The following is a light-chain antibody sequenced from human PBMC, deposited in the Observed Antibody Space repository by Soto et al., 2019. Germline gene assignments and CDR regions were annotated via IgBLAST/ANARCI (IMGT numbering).Light chain of an antibody. J-gene: IGKJ2*01. Sequence: EIVLTQSPGTLSLSQGERATLSCRASQSVSRSYLAWYQQKPGQAPRLLIYGASSRATGIPDRFSGSGSGTDFTLTISRLEPEDFAVYYCQQYGSSPPMYTFGQGTKLEIK. CDR1: QSVSRSY. V-gene: IGKV3-20*01. CDR2: GAS. CDR3: QQYGSSPPMYT.